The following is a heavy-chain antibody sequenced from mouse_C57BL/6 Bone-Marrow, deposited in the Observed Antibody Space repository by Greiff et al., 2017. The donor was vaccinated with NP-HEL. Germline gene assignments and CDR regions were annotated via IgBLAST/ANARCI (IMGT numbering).Heavy chain of an antibody. CDR1: GFTFSSYA. D-gene: IGHD2-5*01. CDR3: TRAGYYSNSYWYFDV. V-gene: IGHV5-9-1*02. Sequence: EVQLQESGEGLVKPGGSLKLSCAASGFTFSSYAMSWVRQTPEKRLEWVAYISSGGDYIYYADTVKGRFTISRDNARNTLYLQMSSLKSEDTAMYYCTRAGYYSNSYWYFDVWGTGTTVTVSS. J-gene: IGHJ1*03. CDR2: ISSGGDYI.